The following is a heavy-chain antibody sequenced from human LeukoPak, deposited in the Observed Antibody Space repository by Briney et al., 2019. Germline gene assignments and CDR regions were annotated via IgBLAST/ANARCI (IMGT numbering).Heavy chain of an antibody. CDR3: ARQQSDTSLFDP. Sequence: SETLSLTCIVSGDSISSTSYYWAWIRQPPGKGLEWIGMIFYSGSAYYTPSLRGRVTLSVDTSRNQFSLNLISVPAADTGVYFCARQQSDTSLFDPWGQGTLVTVSS. V-gene: IGHV4-39*01. D-gene: IGHD2-21*02. J-gene: IGHJ5*02. CDR2: IFYSGSA. CDR1: GDSISSTSYY.